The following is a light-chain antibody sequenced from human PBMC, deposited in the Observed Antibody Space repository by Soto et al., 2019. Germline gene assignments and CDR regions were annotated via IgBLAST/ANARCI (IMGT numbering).Light chain of an antibody. Sequence: ETVMTQSPATLSMSPGERATLSCRASESVSTNLAWYQQKPGQAPRLLIYAASSRATGIPDRFSGGGSGTESTLTISSLQPDDFATYYCQQYTNYPWTFGQGTKVDI. J-gene: IGKJ1*01. CDR3: QQYTNYPWT. CDR2: AAS. V-gene: IGKV3D-15*01. CDR1: ESVSTN.